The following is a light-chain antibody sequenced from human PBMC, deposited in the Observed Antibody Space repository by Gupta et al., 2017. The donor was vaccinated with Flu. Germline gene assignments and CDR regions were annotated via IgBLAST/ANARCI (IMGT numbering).Light chain of an antibody. CDR3: QQEVNFPSS. J-gene: IGKJ2*01. CDR1: QGIGNW. CDR2: AAS. V-gene: IGKV1-12*02. Sequence: PSSVSASVGDRVTITCRASQGIGNWLDWYQQRPGKAPKLLIYAASRWQGGVPSRFSGSGSGTEFTLTINSLQAEDFATYYCQQEVNFPSSFGQGTTLEVK.